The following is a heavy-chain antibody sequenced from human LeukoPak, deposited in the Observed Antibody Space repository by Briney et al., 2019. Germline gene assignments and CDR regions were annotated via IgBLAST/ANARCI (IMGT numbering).Heavy chain of an antibody. Sequence: ASVKVSCKASGYTFTSYDINWVRQATGQGLEWMGWMNPNSGNTGYAQKFQGRVTMTRSTSISTAYMELSSLRSEDTAVYYCARAWGYCSGGSCYSWYYYYYMDVWGKGTTVTVSS. CDR3: ARAWGYCSGGSCYSWYYYYYMDV. CDR2: MNPNSGNT. D-gene: IGHD2-15*01. CDR1: GYTFTSYD. J-gene: IGHJ6*03. V-gene: IGHV1-8*01.